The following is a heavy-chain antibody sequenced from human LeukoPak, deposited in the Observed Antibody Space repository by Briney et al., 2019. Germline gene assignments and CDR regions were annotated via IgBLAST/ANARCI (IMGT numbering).Heavy chain of an antibody. V-gene: IGHV3-21*04. CDR2: ISSSSSYI. CDR1: GFTFSSYS. Sequence: GGSLRLSCAASGFTFSSYSMNWVRQRPAPGQGMVSSISSSSSYIYYADSVKGRFTISRDNAKNSLYLQMNSLRVEDAAVYYCAKGRTLVGGSTRSHDYWGQGTLVTVSS. D-gene: IGHD1-26*01. J-gene: IGHJ4*02. CDR3: AKGRTLVGGSTRSHDY.